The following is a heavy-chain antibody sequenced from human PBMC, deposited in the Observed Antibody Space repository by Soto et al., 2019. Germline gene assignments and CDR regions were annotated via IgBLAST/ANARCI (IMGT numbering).Heavy chain of an antibody. Sequence: QVQLVQSGAEVKKPGSSVKVSCKASGGTFSSYAISWVRQAPGQGLEWMGGIIPNFGTANYAQKFQGRVTNSAEESNRTGHMGLGRPGTEGTAGEYRSGDRPGGFRFFEWLTTGTPNRFRPRGQGTPGNVS. CDR1: GGTFSSYA. CDR2: IIPNFGTA. V-gene: IGHV1-69*12. CDR3: SGDRPGGFRFFEWLTTGTPNRFRP. J-gene: IGHJ5*01. D-gene: IGHD3-3*01.